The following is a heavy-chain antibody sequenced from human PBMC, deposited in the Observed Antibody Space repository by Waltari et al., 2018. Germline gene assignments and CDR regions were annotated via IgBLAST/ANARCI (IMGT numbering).Heavy chain of an antibody. CDR1: GFIFNSAW. V-gene: IGHV3-15*01. J-gene: IGHJ4*02. Sequence: EVQLVESGGGLVKPGGSLRLSCDASGFIFNSAWLTWVRQVPGKGLEWVGRIKSKTDGGTTDYAAPVKGRITISRDDSKNTVFLQMDSLKTEDTAVYYCAAGWPFNYWGRGTLVTVSS. D-gene: IGHD2-15*01. CDR3: AAGWPFNY. CDR2: IKSKTDGGTT.